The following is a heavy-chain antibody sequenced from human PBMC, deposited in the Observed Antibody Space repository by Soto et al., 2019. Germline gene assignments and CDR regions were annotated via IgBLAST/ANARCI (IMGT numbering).Heavy chain of an antibody. CDR2: IYYSGST. CDR3: ARAPNDILTVYYYFDY. D-gene: IGHD3-9*01. CDR1: GGSISSYY. V-gene: IGHV4-59*08. J-gene: IGHJ4*02. Sequence: SETLSLTCTVSGGSISSYYWSWIRQPPGKGLEWIGYIYYSGSTNYNPTLKSRFTISVDTSKNQFSLKLSSVTAADTAVYYCARAPNDILTVYYYFDYWGQGTLVTVSS.